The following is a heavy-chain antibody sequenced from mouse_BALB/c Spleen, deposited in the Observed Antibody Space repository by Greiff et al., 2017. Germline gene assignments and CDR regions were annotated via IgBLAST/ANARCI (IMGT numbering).Heavy chain of an antibody. D-gene: IGHD2-1*01. V-gene: IGHV2-6-5*01. Sequence: VQVVESGPGLVAPSQSLSITCTVSGFSLTDYGVSWIRQPPGKGLEWLGVIWGGGSTYYNSALKSRLSISKDNSKSQVFLKMNSLQTDDTAMYYCAKDYGNYAHWYFDVWGAGTTVTVSS. J-gene: IGHJ1*01. CDR2: IWGGGST. CDR3: AKDYGNYAHWYFDV. CDR1: GFSLTDYG.